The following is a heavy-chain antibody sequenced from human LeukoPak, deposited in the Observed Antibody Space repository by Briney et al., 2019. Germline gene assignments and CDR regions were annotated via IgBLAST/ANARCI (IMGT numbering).Heavy chain of an antibody. J-gene: IGHJ4*02. D-gene: IGHD4-17*01. CDR3: ASDMTTAYI. Sequence: GGSLRLSCAASGFTFSSYGMRWVRQAPGKGLEWVAVIWYDGSNKYYADSVKGRFTISRDNSKNTLYLQMNSLRAEDTAVYYCASDMTTAYIWGQGTLVTVSS. CDR1: GFTFSSYG. CDR2: IWYDGSNK. V-gene: IGHV3-33*01.